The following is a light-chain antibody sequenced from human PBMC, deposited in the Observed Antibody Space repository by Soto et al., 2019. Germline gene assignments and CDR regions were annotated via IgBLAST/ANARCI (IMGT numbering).Light chain of an antibody. Sequence: EIVLRQSPATLSLSPGERATLSCRASQSVSDNYLAWYQQRPGQAPRLLLYGASSRATGISDRFSGSGSGADFTLTINRLEPEDVAVYYCQQYVSPPITFGQGTRLEIK. CDR3: QQYVSPPIT. CDR2: GAS. J-gene: IGKJ5*01. CDR1: QSVSDNY. V-gene: IGKV3-20*01.